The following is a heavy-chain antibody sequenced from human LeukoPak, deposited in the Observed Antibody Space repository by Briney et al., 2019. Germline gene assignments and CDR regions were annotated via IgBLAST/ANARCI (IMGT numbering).Heavy chain of an antibody. CDR3: TRDLDYYDSSGYYSPSFDI. J-gene: IGHJ3*02. CDR1: GFTFSSYS. CDR2: IRSKAYGGTT. Sequence: PGGSLRLSCAASGFTFSSYSMSWFRQAPGKGLEWVGFIRSKAYGGTTEYAASVKGRFTISRDDSKSIAYLQMNSLKTEDTAVYYCTRDLDYYDSSGYYSPSFDIWGQGTMVTVSS. V-gene: IGHV3-49*03. D-gene: IGHD3-22*01.